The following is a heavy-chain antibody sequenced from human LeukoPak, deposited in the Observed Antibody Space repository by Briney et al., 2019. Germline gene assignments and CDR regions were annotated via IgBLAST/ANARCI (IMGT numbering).Heavy chain of an antibody. CDR2: IYYSGST. V-gene: IGHV4-59*01. D-gene: IGHD5-24*01. J-gene: IGHJ4*02. CDR1: GGSISSYY. Sequence: SETLSLTCTVSGGSISSYYWSWIRQPPGKGLEWIGYIYYSGSTDYNPSLKSRVTISVDTSKNQFSLKLSSVTAADTAVYYCAREEVATPNFDYWGQGTLVTVSS. CDR3: AREEVATPNFDY.